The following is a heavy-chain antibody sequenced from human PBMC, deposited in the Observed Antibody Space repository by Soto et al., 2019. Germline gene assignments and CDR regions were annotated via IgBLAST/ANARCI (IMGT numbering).Heavy chain of an antibody. CDR2: INPNSGDT. D-gene: IGHD6-19*01. Sequence: ASVKVSCKASGYTFTNYYMHWVRQAPGQGLEWMGIINPNSGDTGYAQKFQGRVTLTRNTSINTAYIELSSLTSDDTAVYYCATSGGGWYLYWGQGTLVTVSS. CDR3: ATSGGGWYLY. V-gene: IGHV1-8*02. J-gene: IGHJ4*02. CDR1: GYTFTNYY.